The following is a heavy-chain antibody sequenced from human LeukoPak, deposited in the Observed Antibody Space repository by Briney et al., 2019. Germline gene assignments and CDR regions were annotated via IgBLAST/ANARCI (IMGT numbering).Heavy chain of an antibody. V-gene: IGHV1-8*03. J-gene: IGHJ4*02. CDR3: ARGKRWLQLSLDY. CDR1: GYTFTNYD. Sequence: ASVKVSCKASGYTFTNYDINWVRQATGQGLEWMGWMNPNSGNTGYAQKFQGRVTITRNTSISTAYMELSSLRSEDTAVYYCARGKRWLQLSLDYWGQGTLVTVSS. CDR2: MNPNSGNT. D-gene: IGHD5-24*01.